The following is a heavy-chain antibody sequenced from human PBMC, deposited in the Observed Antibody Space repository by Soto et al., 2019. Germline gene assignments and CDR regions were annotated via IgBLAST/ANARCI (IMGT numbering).Heavy chain of an antibody. J-gene: IGHJ6*02. CDR3: ARGAWGLIELHNYYYGMDV. D-gene: IGHD3-10*01. CDR1: GGTFSSSA. CDR2: IIPIFRAA. Sequence: QVQLVQSGAEVKKPGSSVKVSCKASGGTFSSSAISWVRQAPGQGLEWMGGIIPIFRAADYAQRFQGRVTITADESTSTAYMELSSLRSEDTAVYYCARGAWGLIELHNYYYGMDVWGQGTTVTVSS. V-gene: IGHV1-69*12.